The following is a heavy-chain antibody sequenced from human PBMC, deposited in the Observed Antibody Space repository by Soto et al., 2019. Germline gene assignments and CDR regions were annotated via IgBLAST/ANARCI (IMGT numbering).Heavy chain of an antibody. J-gene: IGHJ4*02. CDR2: ISYRGIT. V-gene: IGHV4-59*01. CDR1: VGPIRRYY. CDR3: ARTDYYDSSGSYGY. D-gene: IGHD3-22*01. Sequence: PSGNLSLTCTVSVGPIRRYYWSWIRQPTGKGLKWIGYISYRGITNYNPSLKSRVSISVDASRNQFSLKLSSVTAADTAMYFCARTDYYDSSGSYGYWGQGTLVTVS.